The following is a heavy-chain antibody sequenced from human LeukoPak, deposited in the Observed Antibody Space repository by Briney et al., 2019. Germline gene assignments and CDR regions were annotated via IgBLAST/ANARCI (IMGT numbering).Heavy chain of an antibody. Sequence: ASVKVSCKASGYTFTSYGISWVRQAPGQGLEWMGWISAYNGNTNYVQKLQGRVTMTTDTSTSTAYMELRSLRSDDTAVYYCERDMHTGARYCSSTSCYWAYWGQGTRLTVSS. V-gene: IGHV1-18*01. CDR2: ISAYNGNT. CDR1: GYTFTSYG. J-gene: IGHJ4*02. D-gene: IGHD2-2*01. CDR3: ERDMHTGARYCSSTSCYWAY.